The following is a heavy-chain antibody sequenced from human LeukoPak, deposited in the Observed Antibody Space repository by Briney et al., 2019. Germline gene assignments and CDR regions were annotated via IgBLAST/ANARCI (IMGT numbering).Heavy chain of an antibody. Sequence: GGSLRLSCAASGFTFSSYAMNWVRQAPGEGLEWVSFISGSGDTTHYADSVKGRFTISRDSSKNTLYLQMNSLRAEDTAVYYCAKSRGESRGASNYWGQGTLVTVSS. CDR2: ISGSGDTT. CDR1: GFTFSSYA. J-gene: IGHJ4*02. D-gene: IGHD1-26*01. V-gene: IGHV3-23*01. CDR3: AKSRGESRGASNY.